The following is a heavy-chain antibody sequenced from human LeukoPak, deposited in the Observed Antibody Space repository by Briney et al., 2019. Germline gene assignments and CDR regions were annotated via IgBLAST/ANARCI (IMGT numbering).Heavy chain of an antibody. CDR2: IWYDGSNK. CDR3: ARDQWELLHDNYYYGMDV. CDR1: GLTFSSYG. J-gene: IGHJ6*02. Sequence: GGSLRLSRAASGLTFSSYGMHWVRQAPGKGLEWVAVIWYDGSNKYYADSVKGRFTISRDNSKNTLYLQMNSLRAEDTAVYYCARDQWELLHDNYYYGMDVWGQGTTVTVSS. V-gene: IGHV3-33*01. D-gene: IGHD1-26*01.